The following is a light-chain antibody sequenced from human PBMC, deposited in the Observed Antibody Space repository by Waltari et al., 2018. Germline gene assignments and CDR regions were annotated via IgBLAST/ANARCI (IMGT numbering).Light chain of an antibody. CDR3: QQYSKRPLT. J-gene: IGKJ4*01. CDR2: GAS. Sequence: DIGMTQSRATLSASPGEGATLSCRPSQGVSANLAWYQQRPGPAPRPHIYGASTRATGIPARFSGSGSATEFTLTISSPQSEDFAVYYCQQYSKRPLTIGGGTKVEIK. CDR1: QGVSAN. V-gene: IGKV3-15*01.